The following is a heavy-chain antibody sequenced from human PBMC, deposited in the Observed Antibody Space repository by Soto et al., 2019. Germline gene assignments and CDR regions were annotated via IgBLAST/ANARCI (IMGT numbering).Heavy chain of an antibody. D-gene: IGHD3-10*01. J-gene: IGHJ4*02. Sequence: QVQLVESGGGVVQPGRSLRLSCAASGFTFSSYAMHWVRQAPGKGLEWVAVISYDGSNKYYADSVKGRFTISRDNSKNTLYLQMNSLRAEDTAVYYCARDGSVPRLLWFGEHMYYFDYWGQGTLVTVSS. V-gene: IGHV3-30-3*01. CDR2: ISYDGSNK. CDR1: GFTFSSYA. CDR3: ARDGSVPRLLWFGEHMYYFDY.